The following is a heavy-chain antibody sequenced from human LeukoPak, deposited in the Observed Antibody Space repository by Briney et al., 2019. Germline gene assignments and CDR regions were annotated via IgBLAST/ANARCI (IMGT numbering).Heavy chain of an antibody. J-gene: IGHJ3*01. CDR2: VSNDGSNQ. Sequence: PGGSLRLSCAASGFTFTHYAMHWVRQAPGKGLEWVSVVSNDGSNQDYTDSVKGRFVISRDDSKSTVYLQMNSLRVDDTAMYYCARGPDPVVRGPRRAFDLWGQGTMVTVSS. CDR3: ARGPDPVVRGPRRAFDL. CDR1: GFTFTHYA. D-gene: IGHD3-10*01. V-gene: IGHV3-30*09.